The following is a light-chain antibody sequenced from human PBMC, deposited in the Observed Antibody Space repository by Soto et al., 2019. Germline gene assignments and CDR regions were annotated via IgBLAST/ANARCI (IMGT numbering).Light chain of an antibody. Sequence: DLQLTQSPSFLSASVGDRVTITCRASQGISSYLAWYQQKPGKAPKLLIYAASTLQSGVPSRFSGSGSGTEFTLTISSLQPKDFATYYCQQLNSYPWTFGQGTKVEIK. CDR2: AAS. J-gene: IGKJ1*01. CDR1: QGISSY. V-gene: IGKV1-9*01. CDR3: QQLNSYPWT.